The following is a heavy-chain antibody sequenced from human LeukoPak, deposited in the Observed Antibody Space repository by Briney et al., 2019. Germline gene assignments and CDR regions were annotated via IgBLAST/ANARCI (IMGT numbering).Heavy chain of an antibody. CDR1: GGSISSSSYY. V-gene: IGHV4-39*01. CDR3: ARRGIAARLLYYFDY. D-gene: IGHD6-6*01. J-gene: IGHJ4*02. CDR2: IYYSGST. Sequence: SQSLSLTCTVSGGSISSSSYYWGWLRQPPGKGLEWIRSIYYSGSTYYNPSLKSRVTISVNTSKNQFSLKLSSVTAADTAVYYCARRGIAARLLYYFDYWGQGTLVTVSS.